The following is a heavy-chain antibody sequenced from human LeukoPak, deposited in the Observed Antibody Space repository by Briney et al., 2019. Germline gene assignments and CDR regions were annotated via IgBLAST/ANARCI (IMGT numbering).Heavy chain of an antibody. Sequence: GASVKVSCKASSYTLTNYGISWVRQAPGQGLEWMGWISAYNGNTNYAQNLQGRVTMTTDTSTHTAYMELRSLRSDDTAVYYCARDQDPGAFDIWGQGTMVTVSS. CDR2: ISAYNGNT. V-gene: IGHV1-18*01. J-gene: IGHJ3*02. CDR1: SYTLTNYG. CDR3: ARDQDPGAFDI.